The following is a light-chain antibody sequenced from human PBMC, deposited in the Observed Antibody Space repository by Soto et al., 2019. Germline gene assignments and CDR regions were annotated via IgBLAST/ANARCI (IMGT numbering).Light chain of an antibody. CDR2: AAS. Sequence: DIKMTQSPSTLSASVGDRVVIICRASQSISGLLAWYQQKPGRAPKLLIYAASTLQSGVPSRFSGSGSGTDFTLTISRLEPEDFAVYYCHQYDSWTFGQGTKVDIK. J-gene: IGKJ1*01. CDR1: QSISGL. V-gene: IGKV1-5*02. CDR3: HQYDSWT.